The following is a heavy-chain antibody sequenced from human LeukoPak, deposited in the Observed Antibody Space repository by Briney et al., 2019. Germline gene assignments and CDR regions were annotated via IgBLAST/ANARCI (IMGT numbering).Heavy chain of an antibody. CDR3: AKAGCSSTNCYLGY. J-gene: IGHJ4*02. V-gene: IGHV3-9*01. D-gene: IGHD2-2*01. CDR1: GFTFDDYA. Sequence: GGSLRLSCAASGFTFDDYAMHWVRQAPGKGLEWVSGISWNSGSIGYADSVKGRFTISRDNAKNSLYLQMNSLRAEDTALYYCAKAGCSSTNCYLGYWGQGTLVTVSS. CDR2: ISWNSGSI.